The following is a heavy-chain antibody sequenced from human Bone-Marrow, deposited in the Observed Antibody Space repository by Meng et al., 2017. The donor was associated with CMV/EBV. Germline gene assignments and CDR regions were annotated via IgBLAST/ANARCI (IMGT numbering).Heavy chain of an antibody. CDR2: IYTSGST. Sequence: QVQLQVSGPATCKPSEHLSLLCTVSGGSISCYYWSWSREPAGKGLEWIGRIYTSGSTNYNPSLKSRVTMSVDTSKNQFSLKLSSVTAADTAVYYCARDVSSVTWFDPWGQGTLVTVSS. CDR1: GGSISCYY. CDR3: ARDVSSVTWFDP. D-gene: IGHD4-11*01. V-gene: IGHV4-4*07. J-gene: IGHJ5*02.